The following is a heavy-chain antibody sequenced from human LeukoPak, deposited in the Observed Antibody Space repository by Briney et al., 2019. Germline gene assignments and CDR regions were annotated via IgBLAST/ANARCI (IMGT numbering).Heavy chain of an antibody. V-gene: IGHV4-34*01. D-gene: IGHD1-14*01. Sequence: PETLSLTCAVYGGSFSGYYWSWIRQPPGKGLEWIGEINHSGSTNYNPSLKSRVTISVDTSKNQFSLKLSSVTAADTAVYYCARPGGVSGMDVWGKGTTVTVSS. CDR2: INHSGST. CDR1: GGSFSGYY. CDR3: ARPGGVSGMDV. J-gene: IGHJ6*04.